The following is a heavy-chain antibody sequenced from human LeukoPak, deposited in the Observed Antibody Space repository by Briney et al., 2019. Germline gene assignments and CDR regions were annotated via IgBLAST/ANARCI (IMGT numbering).Heavy chain of an antibody. CDR3: ARSYSSGWYGAFDI. Sequence: GGSLRLSCAASGSTFSSYGMHWVRQAPGKGLEWVAVIWYDGSNKYYADSVKGRFTISRDNSKNTLYLQMNSLRAEDTAVYYCARSYSSGWYGAFDIWGQGTMVTVSS. CDR1: GSTFSSYG. CDR2: IWYDGSNK. J-gene: IGHJ3*02. D-gene: IGHD6-19*01. V-gene: IGHV3-33*01.